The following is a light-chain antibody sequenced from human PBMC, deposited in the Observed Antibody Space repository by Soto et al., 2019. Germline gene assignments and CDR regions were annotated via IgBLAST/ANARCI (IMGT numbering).Light chain of an antibody. V-gene: IGKV4-1*01. Sequence: DIVMTQSPDSLAVSLGERATINCKSSQSVFKGSNNKDCLAWYQQKPGQPPKLLLYWASTRESGVPDRFSGSGSGTDFTLTISRLEPEDFAVYYCHQYGSSLGTFGQGTKVEV. CDR3: HQYGSSLGT. J-gene: IGKJ2*01. CDR2: WAS. CDR1: QSVFKGSNNKDC.